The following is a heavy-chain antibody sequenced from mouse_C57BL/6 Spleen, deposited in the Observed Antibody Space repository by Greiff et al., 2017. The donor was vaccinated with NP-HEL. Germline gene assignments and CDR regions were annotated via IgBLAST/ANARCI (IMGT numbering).Heavy chain of an antibody. V-gene: IGHV1-15*01. D-gene: IGHD1-1*01. CDR3: TRVEGITTVVAHFDY. CDR1: GYTFTDYE. CDR2: IDPETGGT. J-gene: IGHJ2*01. Sequence: VQLQQSGAELVRPGASVTLSCKASGYTFTDYEMHWVKQTPVHGLDWIGAIDPETGGTAYNQKFKGKAILTADKSSSTAYMELRSLTSEDSAVYYCTRVEGITTVVAHFDYWGQGTTLTVSS.